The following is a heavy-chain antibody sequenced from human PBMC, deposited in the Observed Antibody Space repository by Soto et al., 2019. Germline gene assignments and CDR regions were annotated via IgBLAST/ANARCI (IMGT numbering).Heavy chain of an antibody. CDR3: AGSKDPHYYYMDV. Sequence: PSETLSLTCTVSGGSISSYYWSWIRQPPGKGLEWIGYIYYSGSTNYNPSLKSRVTISVDTSKNQFSLKLSSVTAADTAVYYCAGSKDPHYYYMDVWGKGTTVTVSS. J-gene: IGHJ6*03. CDR2: IYYSGST. CDR1: GGSISSYY. V-gene: IGHV4-59*08.